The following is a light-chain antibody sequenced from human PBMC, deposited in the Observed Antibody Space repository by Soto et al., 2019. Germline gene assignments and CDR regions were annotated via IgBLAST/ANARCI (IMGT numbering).Light chain of an antibody. Sequence: QLVLTQLPSVSGAPGQRVTISCTGSSSNIGAGYDVHWYQQLPGTAPKLLIYGNSNRPSGVPDRFSGSKSGTSASLAITGLQAEDEADYYCQSYDSSLSGFHVVFGGGTKLTVL. CDR1: SSNIGAGYD. J-gene: IGLJ2*01. V-gene: IGLV1-40*01. CDR2: GNS. CDR3: QSYDSSLSGFHVV.